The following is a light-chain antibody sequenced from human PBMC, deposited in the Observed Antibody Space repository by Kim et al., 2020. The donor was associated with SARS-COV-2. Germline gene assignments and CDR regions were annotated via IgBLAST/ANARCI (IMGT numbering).Light chain of an antibody. J-gene: IGLJ3*02. V-gene: IGLV4-69*01. Sequence: AAVKLTCTRSSGHSSYAIAWHQQQPEKGPWYLMKLNSDGSHSKGDGIPDRFSGSSSGAERYLTISSLQSEDEADYYCQTWGTGIRVFGGGTQLTVL. CDR2: LNSDGSH. CDR3: QTWGTGIRV. CDR1: SGHSSYA.